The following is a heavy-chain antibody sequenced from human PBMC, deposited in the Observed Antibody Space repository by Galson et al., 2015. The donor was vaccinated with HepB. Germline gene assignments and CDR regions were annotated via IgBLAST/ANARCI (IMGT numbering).Heavy chain of an antibody. D-gene: IGHD6-13*01. Sequence: SLRLSCAASGFTFSSYGMHWVRQAPGKGLEWVAIIWYDGSNKYSADSVKGRFTISRDNPKNTLYLQMYSLRAEDTAVYYCARSIAAAGTPIDYWGQGTLVTVSS. CDR2: IWYDGSNK. CDR3: ARSIAAAGTPIDY. CDR1: GFTFSSYG. J-gene: IGHJ4*02. V-gene: IGHV3-33*01.